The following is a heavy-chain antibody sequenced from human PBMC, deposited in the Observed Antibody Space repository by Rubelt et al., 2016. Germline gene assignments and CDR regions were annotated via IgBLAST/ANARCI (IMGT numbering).Heavy chain of an antibody. CDR1: GFTFSTDA. Sequence: EVQMVESGGGLVQPGGSLRLSCAASGFTFSTDAMSWVRQAPGKGLEWVAAISGSGSDTYYADSVKGRFTISRDNAKNSLYLQMNSLRAEDTAVYYCAREPPGIAVADYWGQGTLVTVSS. CDR3: AREPPGIAVADY. D-gene: IGHD6-19*01. CDR2: ISGSGSDT. V-gene: IGHV3-23*04. J-gene: IGHJ4*02.